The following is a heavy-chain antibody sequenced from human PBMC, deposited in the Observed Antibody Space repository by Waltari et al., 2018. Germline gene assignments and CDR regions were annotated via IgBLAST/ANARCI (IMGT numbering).Heavy chain of an antibody. Sequence: QVQLQESGPGLVKPSGNLSLTCAVSGGSISSSNWWSWVRQPPGTGLEWIGEIYHSGSTNYNPSLKSRVTISVDKSKNQFSLKLSSVTAADTAVYYCASVNYDYVWGSYRPGYFDYWGQGTLVTVSS. CDR1: GGSISSSNW. D-gene: IGHD3-16*02. V-gene: IGHV4-4*02. CDR3: ASVNYDYVWGSYRPGYFDY. J-gene: IGHJ4*02. CDR2: IYHSGST.